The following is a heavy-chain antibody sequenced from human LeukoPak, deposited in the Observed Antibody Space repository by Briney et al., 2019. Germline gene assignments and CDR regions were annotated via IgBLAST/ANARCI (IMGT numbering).Heavy chain of an antibody. Sequence: SETLSLTCTVSGGSITSGSYYWGWIRQPPGRGLEWIGSIYYTGSTYYNPSLKSRVTISMDTSKNQFSLKLSSVTAADTAVYYCARDLGRPPRGYFDYWGQGTLVTVSS. CDR1: GGSITSGSYY. CDR2: IYYTGST. V-gene: IGHV4-39*07. J-gene: IGHJ4*02. CDR3: ARDLGRPPRGYFDY. D-gene: IGHD7-27*01.